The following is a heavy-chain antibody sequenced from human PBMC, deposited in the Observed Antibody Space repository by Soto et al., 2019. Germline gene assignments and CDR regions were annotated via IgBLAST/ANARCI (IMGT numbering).Heavy chain of an antibody. CDR1: GYTLPELS. D-gene: IGHD2-15*01. J-gene: IGHJ6*02. Sequence: SVKVSCKVSGYTLPELSMHLVRQAPGKGIEWMGGFDPEDGETIYAQNFQGRVTMTEDTSTDTAYMELSSLRSEDTAVYYCATLLLPYSDYTGMDVWGPGTMVTVSS. V-gene: IGHV1-24*01. CDR3: ATLLLPYSDYTGMDV. CDR2: FDPEDGET.